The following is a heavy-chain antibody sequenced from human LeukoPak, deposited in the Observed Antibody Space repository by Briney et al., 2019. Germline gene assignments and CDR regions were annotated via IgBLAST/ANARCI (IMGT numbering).Heavy chain of an antibody. CDR3: ARDLLGPALSWFDP. V-gene: IGHV3-33*01. CDR1: GFTFSSYG. Sequence: PGGSLRLSCAASGFTFSSYGMHWVRQAPGKGLEWVAVIWYDGSNKYYADSVKGRFTISRDNSKNTLYLQMNSLRAEDTAVYYCARDLLGPALSWFDPWGQGTLVTVSS. J-gene: IGHJ5*02. D-gene: IGHD7-27*01. CDR2: IWYDGSNK.